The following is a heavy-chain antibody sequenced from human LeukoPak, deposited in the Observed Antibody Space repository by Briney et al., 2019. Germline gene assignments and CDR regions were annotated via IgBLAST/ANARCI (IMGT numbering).Heavy chain of an antibody. V-gene: IGHV3-30*02. J-gene: IGHJ4*02. CDR2: IRYDGSNK. CDR1: GFTFSSYG. Sequence: GGSLRLSCAASGFTFSSYGMHWVRQAPGKGLGWVAFIRYDGSNKYYADSVKGRFTISRDNSKNTLYLQMNSLRAEDTAVYHCAKDGKHYAYYYGSGSYGGVDYWGQGTLVTVSS. D-gene: IGHD3-10*01. CDR3: AKDGKHYAYYYGSGSYGGVDY.